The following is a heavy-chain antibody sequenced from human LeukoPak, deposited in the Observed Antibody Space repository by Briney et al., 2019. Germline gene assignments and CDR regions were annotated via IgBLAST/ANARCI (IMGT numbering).Heavy chain of an antibody. CDR1: GGSISSGGYY. J-gene: IGHJ5*02. D-gene: IGHD3-22*01. CDR3: ARVRPWWLSRNWFDP. Sequence: TLSLTCTVSGGSISSGGYYWSSIRQHPGKGLEWIGYIYYSGSTYYNPSLKSRVTISVDTSKNQFSLKLSSVTAADTAVYYCARVRPWWLSRNWFDPWGQGTLVTVSS. V-gene: IGHV4-31*03. CDR2: IYYSGST.